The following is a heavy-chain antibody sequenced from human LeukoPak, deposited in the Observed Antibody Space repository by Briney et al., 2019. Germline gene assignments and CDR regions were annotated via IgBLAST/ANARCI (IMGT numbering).Heavy chain of an antibody. Sequence: ASVTVSCKASGYTFTNYAISWVRQAPGQGLEWMGWISAYNGDANYAQHLQGRVTMTTDTSTSTAYMELRSLRSDDTAIYYCARDLGKQQLGFDYWGQGALVTVSS. J-gene: IGHJ4*02. CDR1: GYTFTNYA. D-gene: IGHD6-13*01. CDR2: ISAYNGDA. CDR3: ARDLGKQQLGFDY. V-gene: IGHV1-18*01.